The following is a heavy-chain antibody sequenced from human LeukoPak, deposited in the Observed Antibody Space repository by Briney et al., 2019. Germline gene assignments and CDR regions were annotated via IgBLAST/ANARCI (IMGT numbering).Heavy chain of an antibody. CDR3: ARGPAYINYAASYTYYIHV. Sequence: ASVKLSCTASGYTCTNYDSDWVRQATGQGLEWMGWMNPNSGNTGYAEKFQGRVTITRDTSITTAYMELTSLRSEDSAVYYCARGPAYINYAASYTYYIHVWGKGTTVTVSS. V-gene: IGHV1-8*03. CDR1: GYTCTNYD. J-gene: IGHJ6*03. D-gene: IGHD4-11*01. CDR2: MNPNSGNT.